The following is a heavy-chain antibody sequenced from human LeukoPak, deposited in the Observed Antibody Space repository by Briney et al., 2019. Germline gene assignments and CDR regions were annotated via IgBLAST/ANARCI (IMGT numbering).Heavy chain of an antibody. CDR1: GGSINSY. J-gene: IGHJ6*03. Sequence: PSETLSLTCTVSGGSINSYWSWIRQPAGKGLEWIGRISGSGTITYNPALQSRLSISIDTSKNQFSLKLMSVTAADTAVYYCARGYSSGWYPHYYYYYMDVWGKGTTVTISS. CDR3: ARGYSSGWYPHYYYYYMDV. D-gene: IGHD6-19*01. V-gene: IGHV4-4*07. CDR2: ISGSGTI.